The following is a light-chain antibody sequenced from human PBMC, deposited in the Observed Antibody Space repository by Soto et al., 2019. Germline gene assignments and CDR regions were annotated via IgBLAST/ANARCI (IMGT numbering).Light chain of an antibody. J-gene: IGKJ2*01. CDR2: DAP. CDR1: QSVSSS. CDR3: QQRSDWPRT. Sequence: EIVLTQSPATLSLSPGERATLSCRASQSVSSSLGWYQQKPGQAPRLLIYDAPNRATGIPTRFSGSGSGTDFTLTISSLEPEDFAVYYCQQRSDWPRTFGQGTKLEIK. V-gene: IGKV3-11*01.